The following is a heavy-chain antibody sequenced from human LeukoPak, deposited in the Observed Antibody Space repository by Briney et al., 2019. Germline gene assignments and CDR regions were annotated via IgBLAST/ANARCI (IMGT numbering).Heavy chain of an antibody. CDR2: IHSGGHT. D-gene: IGHD2-2*02. CDR3: ARHGARAGGYCTSTSCYTFDL. V-gene: IGHV4-59*08. Sequence: PSETLSLTCTVPIGSITSHHWSWIRQPPGKGLEWIGYIHSGGHTNHNPSLKSRVTLSLDTSRNQFSLNLSSVTAADTALYYCARHGARAGGYCTSTSCYTFDLWGQGTQVTVSS. J-gene: IGHJ4*02. CDR1: IGSITSHH.